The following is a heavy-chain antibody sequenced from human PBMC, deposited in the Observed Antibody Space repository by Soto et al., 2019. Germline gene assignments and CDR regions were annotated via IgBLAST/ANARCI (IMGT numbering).Heavy chain of an antibody. J-gene: IGHJ3*02. Sequence: PSETLSLTCAVYGGSFSGYYWSWIRQPPGKGLEWIGEINHSGSTNYNPSLKSRVTISVDTSKNQFSLKLSSVTAADTAVYYCARSRCKWQPYDAIDIWAQRTTLTVS. CDR3: ARSRCKWQPYDAIDI. V-gene: IGHV4-34*01. CDR1: GGSFSGYY. CDR2: INHSGST. D-gene: IGHD1-26*01.